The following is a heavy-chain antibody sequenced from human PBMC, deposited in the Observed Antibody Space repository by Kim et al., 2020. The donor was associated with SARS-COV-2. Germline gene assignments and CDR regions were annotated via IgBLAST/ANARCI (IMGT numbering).Heavy chain of an antibody. CDR1: GYTFTSYA. D-gene: IGHD3-9*01. V-gene: IGHV1-3*01. Sequence: ASVKVSCKASGYTFTSYAMHWVRQAPGQRLEWMGWINAGNGNTKYSQKFQGRVTITRDTSASTAYMELSSLRSEDTAVYYCARDPILTGYYSPNWFDPWGQGTLVTVSS. J-gene: IGHJ5*02. CDR3: ARDPILTGYYSPNWFDP. CDR2: INAGNGNT.